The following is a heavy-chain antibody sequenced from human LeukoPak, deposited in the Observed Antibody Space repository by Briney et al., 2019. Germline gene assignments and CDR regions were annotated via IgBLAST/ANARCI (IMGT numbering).Heavy chain of an antibody. J-gene: IGHJ4*02. Sequence: PGGSLRLSCAASGFTFSSYGMSWVRQAPGKGLEWVSGISSIDGSTYYADSVKGRFTISRDNSKNTLYLQMNSLRAEDTAVYYCAKDVSRILTGARNYFDSWGQGTLVTVSS. D-gene: IGHD3-9*01. V-gene: IGHV3-23*01. CDR3: AKDVSRILTGARNYFDS. CDR1: GFTFSSYG. CDR2: ISSIDGST.